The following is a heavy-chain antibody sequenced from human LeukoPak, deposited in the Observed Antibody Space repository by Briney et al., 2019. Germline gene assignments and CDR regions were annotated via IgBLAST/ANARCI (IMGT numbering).Heavy chain of an antibody. CDR3: ARDSGFGGYGK. Sequence: PSETLSLTCTVFGGSISSHYWTWIRQPPGKGLEWIGYIFYSGSTNYNPSLKSRVTISVDTSKNQFSLKLSSVTAADTAVYYCARDSGFGGYGKWGQGTLVTVSS. CDR1: GGSISSHY. CDR2: IFYSGST. J-gene: IGHJ4*02. V-gene: IGHV4-59*11. D-gene: IGHD5-12*01.